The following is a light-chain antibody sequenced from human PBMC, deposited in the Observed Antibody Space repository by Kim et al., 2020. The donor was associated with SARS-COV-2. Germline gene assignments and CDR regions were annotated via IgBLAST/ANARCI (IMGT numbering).Light chain of an antibody. J-gene: IGLJ2*01. Sequence: FMLTQPHSVSESPGKTVTISCTRSSGGIANNYVQWYQQRPGSAPTTVIYDDDQRPSGVPDRFSGSLDSSSNSASLTISGLKTEDEADYYCQSFGNNVVGIGGGTQLTVL. CDR3: QSFGNNVVG. CDR1: SGGIANNY. V-gene: IGLV6-57*03. CDR2: DDD.